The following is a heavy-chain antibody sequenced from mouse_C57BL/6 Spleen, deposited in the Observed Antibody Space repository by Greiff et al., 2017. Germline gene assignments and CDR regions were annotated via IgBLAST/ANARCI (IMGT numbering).Heavy chain of an antibody. CDR3: ARWLCSY. Sequence: VKLQQSGAELARPGASVKMSCKASGYTFTSYTMHWVKQRPGPGLEWVGYINPSSGYTQSNQKFKDKATLTADKSSSSAYMQLSSLTSEDAAIYYCARWLCSYWGQGTTLTVSS. CDR1: GYTFTSYT. V-gene: IGHV1-4*01. D-gene: IGHD1-1*02. J-gene: IGHJ2*01. CDR2: INPSSGYT.